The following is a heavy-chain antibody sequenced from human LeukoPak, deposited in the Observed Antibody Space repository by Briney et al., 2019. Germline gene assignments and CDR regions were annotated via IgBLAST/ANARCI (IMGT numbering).Heavy chain of an antibody. CDR3: ANNYYDSSGYLGPFDY. CDR1: GGSISSGGYY. Sequence: SQTLSLTCTVSGGSISSGGYYWSWIRQHPGKGLEWIGYIYYSGSTYYNPSLKSRVTISVDTSKNQFSLKLSPVTAADTAVYYCANNYYDSSGYLGPFDYWGQGTLVTVSS. V-gene: IGHV4-31*03. J-gene: IGHJ4*02. CDR2: IYYSGST. D-gene: IGHD3-22*01.